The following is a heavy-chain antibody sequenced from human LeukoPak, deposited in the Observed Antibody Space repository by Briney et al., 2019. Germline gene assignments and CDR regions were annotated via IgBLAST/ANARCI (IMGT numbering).Heavy chain of an antibody. CDR2: MNPNNDNT. Sequence: ASVKVSCKASGYTSTSYDINWVRQATGQGLEWMGWMNPNNDNTGYAQKFQGRVTMTRNTPISTAYMELSSLRSEDTAVYYCATDRYYYDSSGYYRVGSFDPWGQGTLVTVSS. CDR3: ATDRYYYDSSGYYRVGSFDP. D-gene: IGHD3-22*01. V-gene: IGHV1-8*01. J-gene: IGHJ5*02. CDR1: GYTSTSYD.